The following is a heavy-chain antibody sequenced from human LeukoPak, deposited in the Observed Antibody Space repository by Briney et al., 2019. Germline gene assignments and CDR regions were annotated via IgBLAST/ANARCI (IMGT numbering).Heavy chain of an antibody. CDR1: GGSISSYY. J-gene: IGHJ6*02. CDR3: ARHRALYGMDV. Sequence: SETLSLTCTVSGGSISSYYWSRIRQPPGKGLEWIGYIYYSGSTNYNPSLKSRVTISVDTSKNQFSLKLSSVTAADTAVYYCARHRALYGMDVWGQGTTVTVSS. V-gene: IGHV4-59*08. CDR2: IYYSGST.